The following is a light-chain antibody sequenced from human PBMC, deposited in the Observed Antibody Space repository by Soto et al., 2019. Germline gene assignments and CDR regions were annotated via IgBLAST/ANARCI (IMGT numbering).Light chain of an antibody. CDR2: GAS. CDR1: QSVSSN. Sequence: EMVITQSPATPSVSPGERATLSCRASQSVSSNLAWYQQKPGQAPRLLIYGASTRATGIPARFSGSGSGTEFTLTISSLQSEDFAVYYCQQYNNWPRTFGQGTKVDIK. V-gene: IGKV3-15*01. J-gene: IGKJ1*01. CDR3: QQYNNWPRT.